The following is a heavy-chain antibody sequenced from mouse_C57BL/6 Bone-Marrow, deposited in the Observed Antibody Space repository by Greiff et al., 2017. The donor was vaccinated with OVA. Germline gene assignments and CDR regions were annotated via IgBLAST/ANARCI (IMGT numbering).Heavy chain of an antibody. Sequence: EVQVVESGGGLVQPGGSLSLSCAASGFTFTDYYMSWVRQPPGKALEWLGFIRNKANGYTTEYSASVKGRFTISRDNSQSILYLQMNALRAEDSATYYCARYGPPHYYGSSYFDYWGQGTTLTVSS. J-gene: IGHJ2*01. D-gene: IGHD1-1*01. CDR3: ARYGPPHYYGSSYFDY. CDR2: IRNKANGYTT. CDR1: GFTFTDYY. V-gene: IGHV7-3*01.